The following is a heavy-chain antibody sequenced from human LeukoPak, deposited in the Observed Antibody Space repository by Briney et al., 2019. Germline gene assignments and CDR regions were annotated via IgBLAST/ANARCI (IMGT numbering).Heavy chain of an antibody. CDR3: AKDLGYSGYDYVRFDY. CDR1: GFTFSSYW. Sequence: GGSLRLSCAASGFTFSSYWMHWVRRAPGKGLVWVSRIDTDGSSTIYADSVKGRFTISRDNSKNTLYLQMNSLRAEDTAVYYCAKDLGYSGYDYVRFDYWGQGTLVTVSS. CDR2: IDTDGSST. V-gene: IGHV3-74*01. J-gene: IGHJ4*02. D-gene: IGHD5-12*01.